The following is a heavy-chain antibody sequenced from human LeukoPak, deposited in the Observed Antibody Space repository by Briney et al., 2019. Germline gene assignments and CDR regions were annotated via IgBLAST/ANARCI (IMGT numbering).Heavy chain of an antibody. D-gene: IGHD6-19*01. V-gene: IGHV3-74*01. CDR3: TRGSGYSSGWYPFDS. CDR2: VNTDGSST. CDR1: GFSFTTYW. Sequence: GGSLTLSCAASGFSFTTYWMHWVRQAPGKGLVWVSRVNTDGSSTTYADSVKGRFTISRDNAKSTLYLEMNTLRAEDTAVYYCTRGSGYSSGWYPFDSWGQGTLVTVSS. J-gene: IGHJ4*02.